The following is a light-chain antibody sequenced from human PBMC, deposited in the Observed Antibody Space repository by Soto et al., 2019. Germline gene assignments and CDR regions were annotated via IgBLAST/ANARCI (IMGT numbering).Light chain of an antibody. J-gene: IGLJ3*02. CDR1: SSDVGTYNY. CDR3: SSYTTSNTQV. V-gene: IGLV2-14*01. CDR2: DVS. Sequence: QSALTQPASVSGSPGQSITISCTGTSSDVGTYNYVSWYQHRPGKAPKLMIYDVSYRPSGVSNRFSGSKSANTASLTISGLQAEDEADYYCSSYTTSNTQVFDGGTKVTVL.